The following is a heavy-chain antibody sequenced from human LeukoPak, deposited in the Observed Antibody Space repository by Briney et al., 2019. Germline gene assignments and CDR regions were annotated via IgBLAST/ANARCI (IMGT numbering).Heavy chain of an antibody. CDR2: INNDGSST. V-gene: IGHV3-74*01. Sequence: GGSLRLSCAASGFTFSGYSMNWVRQAPGKGLEWVSRINNDGSSTNYADSVKGRFTISRDNAKNTLYLQMNILRAEDTAVYYCARDVGASAPDAFDIWGQGTMVTVSS. CDR3: ARDVGASAPDAFDI. D-gene: IGHD1-26*01. J-gene: IGHJ3*02. CDR1: GFTFSGYS.